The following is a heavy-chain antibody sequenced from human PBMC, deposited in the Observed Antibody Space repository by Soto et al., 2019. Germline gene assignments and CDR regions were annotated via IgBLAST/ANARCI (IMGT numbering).Heavy chain of an antibody. CDR1: GASISGYY. Sequence: SETLSLTCTVSGASISGYYWSWIRKSAGKGLEWIGRIYATGTTDYNPSLKSRVMMSVDTSKKQFSLKLRSVTAADTAVYYCVRDGTKTLRDWFDPWGQGXSVTVYS. J-gene: IGHJ5*02. CDR2: IYATGTT. D-gene: IGHD1-1*01. V-gene: IGHV4-4*07. CDR3: VRDGTKTLRDWFDP.